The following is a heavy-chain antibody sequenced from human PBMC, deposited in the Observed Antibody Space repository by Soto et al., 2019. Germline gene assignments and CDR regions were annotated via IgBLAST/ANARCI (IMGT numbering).Heavy chain of an antibody. J-gene: IGHJ4*02. V-gene: IGHV5-51*01. CDR1: GYSFTSYW. CDR2: IYPGDSDT. CDR3: ARQGVYGNYDVY. D-gene: IGHD1-7*01. Sequence: PXESLKLSWKCSGYSFTSYWIGLVLQMPGKGLEWMGIIYPGDSDTRYSPSFQGQVTISADKSISTAYLQWSSLKASDTAMYYCARQGVYGNYDVYWGQGTLVTVSS.